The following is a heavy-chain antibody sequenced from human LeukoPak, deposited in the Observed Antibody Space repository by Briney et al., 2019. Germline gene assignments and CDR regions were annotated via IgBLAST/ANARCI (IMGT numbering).Heavy chain of an antibody. D-gene: IGHD4-23*01. Sequence: GGSLRLSCAASGITASSYAMTCVRQAPGKGLEWVSSISGSGDRTMYADSVKGRFTISRDNFKNTLHLQMNSLRAEDTAVYYCARDGFGNPLGYWGQGALVTVSS. CDR3: ARDGFGNPLGY. CDR2: ISGSGDRT. CDR1: GITASSYA. V-gene: IGHV3-23*01. J-gene: IGHJ4*02.